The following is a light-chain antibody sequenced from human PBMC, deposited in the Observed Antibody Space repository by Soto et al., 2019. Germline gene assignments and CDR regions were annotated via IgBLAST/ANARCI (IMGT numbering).Light chain of an antibody. Sequence: DIQMTQSPSTLSASVGDRVPITCRASRRNISWLVWYQQKPREAPTIMIYDAAGSESGGLSRFSGSGSGTEFILIISSLQPDDFATYYCHQYNSYPWTFGQGTKVDIK. J-gene: IGKJ1*01. CDR1: RRNISW. CDR3: HQYNSYPWT. V-gene: IGKV1-5*01. CDR2: DAA.